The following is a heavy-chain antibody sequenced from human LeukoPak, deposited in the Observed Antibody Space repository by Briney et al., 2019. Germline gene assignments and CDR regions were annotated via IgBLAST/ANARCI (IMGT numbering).Heavy chain of an antibody. CDR2: INHRGDT. CDR3: ARGPTISETGYFDY. CDR1: GLSFSTYY. V-gene: IGHV4-34*01. Sequence: PSDPLPLTCAVYGLSFSTYYWRWLRQSPGKALEWIAEINHRGDTNYNPSVKSRVTISVDTSKNQFSLKVSSLTAADTAVYYCARGPTISETGYFDYWGQGTLVTVSS. D-gene: IGHD1-1*01. J-gene: IGHJ4*03.